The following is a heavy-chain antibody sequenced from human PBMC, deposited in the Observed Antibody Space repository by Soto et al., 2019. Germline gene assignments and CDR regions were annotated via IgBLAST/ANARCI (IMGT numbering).Heavy chain of an antibody. CDR1: GLTFSNSA. CDR2: ISGGGS. CDR3: AKDIEPV. Sequence: PGGSLRLSCAASGLTFSNSALNWVRQAPGKGLQWVSGISGGGSFYADSVKGRFTISRDNSKNTVYLQMNSLRAEDTAVYYCAKDIEPVWGQGTTVTVSS. D-gene: IGHD1-26*01. V-gene: IGHV3-23*01. J-gene: IGHJ6*02.